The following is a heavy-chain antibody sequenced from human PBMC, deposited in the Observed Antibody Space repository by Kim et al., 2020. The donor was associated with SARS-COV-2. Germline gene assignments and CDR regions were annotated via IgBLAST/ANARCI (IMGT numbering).Heavy chain of an antibody. D-gene: IGHD6-13*01. V-gene: IGHV1-18*04. CDR1: GYTFTSYG. Sequence: ASVKVSCKASGYTFTSYGISWVRQAPGQGLEWMGWISAYNGNTNYAQKLQGRVTMTTDTSTSTAYMELRSLRSDDTAVYYCARSVPYSSSWANWFDPWGQGTLVTVSS. CDR3: ARSVPYSSSWANWFDP. J-gene: IGHJ5*02. CDR2: ISAYNGNT.